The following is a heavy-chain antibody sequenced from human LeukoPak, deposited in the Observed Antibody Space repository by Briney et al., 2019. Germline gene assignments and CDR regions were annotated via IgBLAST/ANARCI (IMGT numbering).Heavy chain of an antibody. CDR1: GGSISSSSYY. D-gene: IGHD3-3*01. Sequence: PSETLPLTCTVSGGSISSSSYYWGWVRQPPGKGLEWIGSIYYGGTTYYNPSLKSRVTISIDTSKKQFSLKLSSVTAADTAVYYCARLDGGFLEYLSFDYWGQGTLVTVSS. V-gene: IGHV4-39*01. J-gene: IGHJ4*02. CDR3: ARLDGGFLEYLSFDY. CDR2: IYYGGTT.